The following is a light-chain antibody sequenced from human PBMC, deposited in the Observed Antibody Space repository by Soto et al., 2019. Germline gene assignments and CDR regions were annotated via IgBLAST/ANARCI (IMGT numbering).Light chain of an antibody. J-gene: IGKJ4*01. V-gene: IGKV1-5*03. CDR3: QQSNTFPLT. CDR1: QSISSW. Sequence: DLQMTQSPSTLSASVGDRVTITCRASQSISSWLAWYQQKPGKAPKLLIYKASSLESGVPSRFSGSGSGTEFTLTINSLQPDDFATYYCQQSNTFPLTFGGGTKVEIK. CDR2: KAS.